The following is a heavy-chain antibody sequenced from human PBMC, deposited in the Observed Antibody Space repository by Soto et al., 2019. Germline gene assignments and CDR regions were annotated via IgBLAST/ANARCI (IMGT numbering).Heavy chain of an antibody. CDR3: ARGDCSGGTCYLGYYYMDV. Sequence: QVQLQESGPGLVKPSETLSLTCTVSGGSISSYYWSWIRQPPGKGLEWIGYIYYSGSTNYNPSLTSRVIISVDTSKNQFSLKMSSVTAADTAFYYCARGDCSGGTCYLGYYYMDVWGKGTTVTVSS. CDR2: IYYSGST. V-gene: IGHV4-59*01. CDR1: GGSISSYY. J-gene: IGHJ6*03. D-gene: IGHD2-15*01.